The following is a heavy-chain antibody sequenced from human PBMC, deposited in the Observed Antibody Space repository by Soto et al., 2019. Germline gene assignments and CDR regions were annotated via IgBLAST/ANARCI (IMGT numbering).Heavy chain of an antibody. CDR3: VRHLHRLRISHV. J-gene: IGHJ4*02. V-gene: IGHV4-39*01. CDR1: GASISRGGYY. D-gene: IGHD3-3*01. CDR2: IYYSGST. Sequence: SETLSLTCTVSGASISRGGYYWSWIRQHPGKGLEWIGYIYYSGSTCYNPSLKSRVTISVDTSKNQFSLKLSSVTAADTAVYYCVRHLHRLRISHVWGQGLLVTLS.